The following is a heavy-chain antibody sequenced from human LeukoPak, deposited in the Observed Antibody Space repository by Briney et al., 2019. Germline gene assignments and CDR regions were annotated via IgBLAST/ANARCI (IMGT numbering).Heavy chain of an antibody. CDR3: ARVGGAPYYYYMDV. D-gene: IGHD2-21*01. CDR2: IIPIFGTA. J-gene: IGHJ6*03. Sequence: ASVKVSCKDSCYTFTNYAISWVRQAPGQGLEWMGGIIPIFGTANYAQKFQGRVTITADESTSTAYMELSSLRSEDTAVYYCARVGGAPYYYYMDVWGKGTTVTISS. V-gene: IGHV1-69*13. CDR1: CYTFTNYA.